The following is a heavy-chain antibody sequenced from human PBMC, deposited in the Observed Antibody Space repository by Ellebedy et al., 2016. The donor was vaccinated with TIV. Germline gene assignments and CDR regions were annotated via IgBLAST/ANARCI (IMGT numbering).Heavy chain of an antibody. D-gene: IGHD3-22*01. CDR1: GFIFSDYA. CDR2: ISGRGERT. Sequence: GESLKISCATSGFIFSDYAISRVRQPPGKGLEWVSTISGRGERTFAADSVKGRFTISRDFSKRTVYLQMNSLRVEDTAVYFCATRGHSIGWFADWGQGTLVTVSS. CDR3: ATRGHSIGWFAD. V-gene: IGHV3-23*01. J-gene: IGHJ5*02.